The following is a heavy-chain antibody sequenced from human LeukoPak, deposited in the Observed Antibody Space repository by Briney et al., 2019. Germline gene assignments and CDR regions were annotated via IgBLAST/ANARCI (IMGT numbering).Heavy chain of an antibody. J-gene: IGHJ6*02. V-gene: IGHV1-69*01. CDR3: ARDFDWNDGGDYYYGMDV. Sequence: GSSVKVSCKASGGTFSSYAISWVRQAPGQGLEWMGGIIPIFGTANYAQKFQGRVTITADESTSTAYMELSSLRSEDTAVYYCARDFDWNDGGDYYYGMDVWGQGTTVTVSS. D-gene: IGHD1-1*01. CDR1: GGTFSSYA. CDR2: IIPIFGTA.